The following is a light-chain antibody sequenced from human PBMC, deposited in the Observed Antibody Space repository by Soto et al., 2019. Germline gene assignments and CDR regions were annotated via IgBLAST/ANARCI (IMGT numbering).Light chain of an antibody. Sequence: QSALTQPASVSGSPGQSITISCTGTASDVGAYDYVSWYQHHPGKPPKLLICEVRDRPSGVSNRFSGSKSGNTASLTISGLQPEDEADYFCSSSTSSSTLVFGTVTKVTVL. V-gene: IGLV2-14*01. CDR2: EVR. CDR3: SSSTSSSTLV. CDR1: ASDVGAYDY. J-gene: IGLJ1*01.